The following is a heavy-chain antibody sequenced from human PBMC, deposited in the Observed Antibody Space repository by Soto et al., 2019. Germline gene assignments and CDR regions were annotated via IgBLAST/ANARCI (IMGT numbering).Heavy chain of an antibody. D-gene: IGHD3-3*01. J-gene: IGHJ4*02. CDR3: AKTRMDYDFWSGLFDY. CDR2: ISYDGSNK. CDR1: GFTFSSYG. V-gene: IGHV3-30*18. Sequence: GGSLRLSCAASGFTFSSYGMHWVRQAPGKGLEWVAVISYDGSNKYYADSVKGRFTISRDNSKNTLYLQMNSLRAEDTAVYYCAKTRMDYDFWSGLFDYWGQGTLVTVSS.